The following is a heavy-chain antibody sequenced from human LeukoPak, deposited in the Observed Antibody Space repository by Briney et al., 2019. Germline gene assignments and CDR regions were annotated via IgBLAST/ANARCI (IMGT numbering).Heavy chain of an antibody. D-gene: IGHD3-3*01. V-gene: IGHV3-7*01. CDR1: GFTFSVYW. CDR3: ARVLDYDFWSGYYTGDY. Sequence: PGGSLRLSCAASGFTFSVYWMSWVRQAPGKGLEWVANIKQDGREKYYVDSVKGRFTISRDNAKNSLYLQMNSLRAEDTAVYYCARVLDYDFWSGYYTGDYWGQGTLVTVSS. CDR2: IKQDGREK. J-gene: IGHJ4*02.